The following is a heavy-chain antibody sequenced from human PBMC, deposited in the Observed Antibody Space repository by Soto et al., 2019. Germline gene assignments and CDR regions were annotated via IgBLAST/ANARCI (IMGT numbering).Heavy chain of an antibody. CDR2: VSAYNGNT. Sequence: GASVKVSCKASGYTFTSYGISWVRQAPGQGLEWMGWVSAYNGNTNYAQKLQGRVTMTTDTSTSTAYMELRSLRSDDTAVYYCARRTSPYEDQYYFDYWGQGTLVTVSS. CDR1: GYTFTSYG. D-gene: IGHD3-22*01. CDR3: ARRTSPYEDQYYFDY. V-gene: IGHV1-18*01. J-gene: IGHJ4*02.